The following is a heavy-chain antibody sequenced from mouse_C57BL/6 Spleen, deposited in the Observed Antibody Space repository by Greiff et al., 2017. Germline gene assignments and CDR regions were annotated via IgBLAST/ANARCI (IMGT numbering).Heavy chain of an antibody. D-gene: IGHD2-14*01. CDR1: GFTFSSYG. J-gene: IGHJ2*01. CDR3: ARTGGNYFDY. V-gene: IGHV5-6*01. Sequence: EVQLVESGGDLVKPGGSLKLSCAASGFTFSSYGMSWVRQTPDKRLEWVATISSGGSYTYYPDSVKGRVTISRDNAKNTLYLQMSSVKSGDTAMYYCARTGGNYFDYWGQGTTLTVSS. CDR2: ISSGGSYT.